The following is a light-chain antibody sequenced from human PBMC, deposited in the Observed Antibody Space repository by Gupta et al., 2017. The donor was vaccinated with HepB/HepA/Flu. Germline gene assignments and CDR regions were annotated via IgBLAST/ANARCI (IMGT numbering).Light chain of an antibody. J-gene: IGLJ3*02. CDR3: QTGGTGHWV. Sequence: QLVLTPSPSASASLGASVTPTCTGTSEYDNYAIAWHQQQPEKGPRYLMKVNSDGTHNKGNGIPDRFSGSSSGAERDLTISSRQAEDEDDYDCQTGGTGHWVFGGGTKLTVL. V-gene: IGLV4-69*01. CDR2: VNSDGTH. CDR1: SEYDNYA.